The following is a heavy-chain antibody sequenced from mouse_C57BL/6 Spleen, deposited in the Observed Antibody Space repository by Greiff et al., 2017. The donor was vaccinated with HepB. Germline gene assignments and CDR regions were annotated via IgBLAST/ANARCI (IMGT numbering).Heavy chain of an antibody. CDR1: GFSFNTYA. Sequence: EVQGVESGGGLVQPKGSLKLSCAASGFSFNTYAMNWVRQAPGKGLEWVARIRSKSNNYATYYADSVKDRFTISRDDSESMLYLQMNNLKTEDTAMYYCVRHGGKGFDYWGQGTTLTVSS. CDR2: IRSKSNNYAT. CDR3: VRHGGKGFDY. J-gene: IGHJ2*01. V-gene: IGHV10-1*01.